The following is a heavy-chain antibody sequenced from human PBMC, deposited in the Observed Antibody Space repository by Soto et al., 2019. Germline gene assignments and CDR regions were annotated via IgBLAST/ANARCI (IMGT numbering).Heavy chain of an antibody. D-gene: IGHD2-15*01. CDR3: VKEEGKNRMRWVDQ. CDR2: IGGSGADT. J-gene: IGHJ5*02. V-gene: IGHV3-23*01. CDR1: GFTFRSYL. Sequence: EVQVLESGGGLVQPGGSLRLSCTASGFTFRSYLMSWVRQTPGKGLEWVSGIGGSGADTYYIASVRGRFTISRDNSKNTLDLKMHRLTAEDSGIYFCVKEEGKNRMRWVDQWGQGILVNVSS.